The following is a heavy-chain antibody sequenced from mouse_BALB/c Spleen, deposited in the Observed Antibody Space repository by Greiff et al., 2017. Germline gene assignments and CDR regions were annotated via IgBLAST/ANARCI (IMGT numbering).Heavy chain of an antibody. D-gene: IGHD2-1*01. CDR3: ARIYGNSWFAY. J-gene: IGHJ3*01. V-gene: IGHV8-11*01. CDR1: GFSLSTYGIG. Sequence: QVTLKVCGPGILQPSQTLSLTCSFSGFSLSTYGIGVGWLRQPSGKGLEWLAHIWWNDNKYYNTALKSRLTISKDTSNNQVFLKIASVDTADTATYYCARIYGNSWFAYWGQGTLVTVSA. CDR2: IWWNDNK.